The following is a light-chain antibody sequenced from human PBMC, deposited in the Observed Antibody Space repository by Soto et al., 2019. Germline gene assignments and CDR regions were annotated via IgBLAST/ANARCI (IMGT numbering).Light chain of an antibody. Sequence: QSVLTQSPSASVTPGQRVTISCSGSRSNIGTYAVNWYQQLPGAAPTLLIFRNHQRPSGVPDRFSGSKSDTSASLAISGPQSEDEADYYCAAWDDSLRAVVFGGGTKLTVL. CDR1: RSNIGTYA. CDR2: RNH. CDR3: AAWDDSLRAVV. J-gene: IGLJ2*01. V-gene: IGLV1-44*01.